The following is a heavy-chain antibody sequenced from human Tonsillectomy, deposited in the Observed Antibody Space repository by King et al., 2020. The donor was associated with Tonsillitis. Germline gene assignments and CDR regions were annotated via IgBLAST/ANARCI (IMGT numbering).Heavy chain of an antibody. CDR2: IYYSGRT. CDR3: ARQLTGDRAGAFDI. V-gene: IGHV4-39*01. D-gene: IGHD7-27*01. CDR1: GGSINSGDYY. Sequence: LQLQESGPGLVRPSETLSLTCTVSGGSINSGDYYWGWIRQPPGKGLEWIGNIYYSGRTFYNPSLNSRVTISVDTSKNQFSLELTSVIAADTAVYYCARQLTGDRAGAFDIWGQGTMVTVSS. J-gene: IGHJ3*02.